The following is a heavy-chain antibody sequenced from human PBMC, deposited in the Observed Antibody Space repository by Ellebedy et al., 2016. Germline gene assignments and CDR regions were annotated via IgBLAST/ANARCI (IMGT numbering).Heavy chain of an antibody. D-gene: IGHD5-12*01. CDR1: GFTVSSNY. V-gene: IGHV3-53*01. CDR3: AREKVATIYYYYYYGMDV. J-gene: IGHJ6*02. Sequence: GESLKISXAASGFTVSSNYMSWVRQAPGKGLEWVSVIYSGGSTYYADSVKGRFTISRDNSKNTLYLQMNSLRAEDTAVYYCAREKVATIYYYYYYGMDVWGQGTTVTVSS. CDR2: IYSGGST.